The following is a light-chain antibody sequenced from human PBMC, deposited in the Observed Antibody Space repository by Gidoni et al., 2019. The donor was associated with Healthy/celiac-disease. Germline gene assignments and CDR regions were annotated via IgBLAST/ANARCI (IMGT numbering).Light chain of an antibody. Sequence: DIQMNQSPSSLSASVGNRVTITCRARQSISSYLNWYQQKPGKAPQLLIYAASSLQSGVPSRFSGSGSGTDFTLTISSLQPEDFATYYCQHSYSTPRTFXQXTKVEIK. CDR3: QHSYSTPRT. V-gene: IGKV1-39*01. J-gene: IGKJ1*01. CDR2: AAS. CDR1: QSISSY.